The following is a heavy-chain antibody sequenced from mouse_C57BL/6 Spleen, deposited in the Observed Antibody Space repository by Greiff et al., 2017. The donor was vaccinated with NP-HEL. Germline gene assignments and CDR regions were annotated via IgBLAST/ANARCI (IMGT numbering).Heavy chain of an antibody. CDR3: ARREDIWWSMDY. Sequence: EVQLHQSGPELVKPGASVKLSCKASGFTFTNYYMNWVKQSHGKSLEWIGEINPYDSCPNYNHKFKGKSTLTVDKSSSTAYMELSSLTSEDSAVYYCARREDIWWSMDYWGQGTTLTVSS. CDR2: INPYDSCP. J-gene: IGHJ4*01. CDR1: GFTFTNYY. V-gene: IGHV1-26*01. D-gene: IGHD1-1*02.